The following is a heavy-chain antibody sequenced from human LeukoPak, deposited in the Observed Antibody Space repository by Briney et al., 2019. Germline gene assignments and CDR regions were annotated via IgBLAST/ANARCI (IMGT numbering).Heavy chain of an antibody. CDR3: ASLNPGVRNYYYYGMDV. V-gene: IGHV3-30*02. J-gene: IGHJ6*02. D-gene: IGHD3-10*01. CDR1: GFTFSSYG. CDR2: IRYDGSNK. Sequence: GGSLRLSCAASGFTFSSYGMHWVRQAPGKGLEWVAFIRYDGSNKYYADSVKGRFTISRDNSKNTLYLQMNSLRAEDTAVYYCASLNPGVRNYYYYGMDVWGQGTTVTVSS.